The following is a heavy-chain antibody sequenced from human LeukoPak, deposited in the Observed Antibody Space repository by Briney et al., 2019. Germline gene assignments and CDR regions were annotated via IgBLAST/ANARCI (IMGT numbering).Heavy chain of an antibody. CDR1: GYTFTSYH. D-gene: IGHD3-16*01. Sequence: ASVKVSCKASGYTFTSYHMHWVRQAPGQGLEWMGIINPSGGTTNYAQKFRGRVTMTRDMSTSTVYMELSSLRSEDTAVYYCARGNDSRDPPHFDYWGQGTLVTVSS. CDR2: INPSGGTT. V-gene: IGHV1-46*01. J-gene: IGHJ4*02. CDR3: ARGNDSRDPPHFDY.